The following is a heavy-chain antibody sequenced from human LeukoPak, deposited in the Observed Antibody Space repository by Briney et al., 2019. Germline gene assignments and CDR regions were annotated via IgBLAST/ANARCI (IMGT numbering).Heavy chain of an antibody. J-gene: IGHJ4*02. CDR3: ARDVLR. D-gene: IGHD5/OR15-5a*01. CDR1: RFTITSYT. CDR2: ISSSSNYI. Sequence: GGSLRLSCVASRFTITSYTMNWVRQAPGKGLEWVSSISSSSNYIYYADSVKGRFTISRDNAKNTLYLQMNSLRPEDTAVYYCARDVLRRGQGILVTVSS. V-gene: IGHV3-21*01.